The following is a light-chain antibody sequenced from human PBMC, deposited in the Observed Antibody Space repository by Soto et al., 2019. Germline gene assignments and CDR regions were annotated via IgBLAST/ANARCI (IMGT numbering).Light chain of an antibody. CDR3: QYYDSSLSGYV. J-gene: IGLJ1*01. V-gene: IGLV1-40*01. Sequence: QSVLTQPPSVSGAPGQRVTISCTGSSSNIGAGYDVHWYQQLPGTAPKLLIFDDTNRPSGVPDRFSGSKSGTSASLAITGLQDEDEAAYYCQYYDSSLSGYVFGTGTKVTVL. CDR1: SSNIGAGYD. CDR2: DDT.